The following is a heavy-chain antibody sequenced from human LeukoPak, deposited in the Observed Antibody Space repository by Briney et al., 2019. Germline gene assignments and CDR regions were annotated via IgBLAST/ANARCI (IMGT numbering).Heavy chain of an antibody. CDR3: ARESGITIFGDY. D-gene: IGHD3-3*01. CDR1: GYTFTGYY. V-gene: IGHV1-2*02. Sequence: ASVKVSCKASGYTFTGYYMHWVRQAPGQGLEWMGWINPNSGGTNYAQKFQGRVTMTRDTSISTAYMELSRLRSDDTAVYYCARESGITIFGDYWGRGTLVTVSS. CDR2: INPNSGGT. J-gene: IGHJ4*02.